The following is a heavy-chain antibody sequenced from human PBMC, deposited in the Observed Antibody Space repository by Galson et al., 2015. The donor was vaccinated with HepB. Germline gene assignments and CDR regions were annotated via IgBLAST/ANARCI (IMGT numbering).Heavy chain of an antibody. CDR3: ARRVYSEIAAAGRGGGYYYGMDV. D-gene: IGHD6-13*01. J-gene: IGHJ6*02. V-gene: IGHV1-3*01. CDR2: INAGNGNT. CDR1: GYTFTSYT. Sequence: SVKVSCKASGYTFTSYTMHWVRQAPGQRLEWMGWINAGNGNTKYSQKFQGRVTITRDTSASTAYMELSSLRSEDTAVYYCARRVYSEIAAAGRGGGYYYGMDVWGQGTTVTVSS.